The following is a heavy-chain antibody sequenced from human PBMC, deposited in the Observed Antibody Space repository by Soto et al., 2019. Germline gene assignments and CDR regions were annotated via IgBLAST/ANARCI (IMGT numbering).Heavy chain of an antibody. CDR3: ARDKYCSGGSCYGGYYYGMDV. V-gene: IGHV1-69*01. Sequence: QVQLVQSGAEVKKPGSSVKVSCKASGGTFSSYAISWVRQAPGQGLEWMGGIIPIFGTANYAQKFQGRVTITADESTNKAYMELSSLRSEDTAVYYCARDKYCSGGSCYGGYYYGMDVWGQGTTVTVSS. D-gene: IGHD2-15*01. CDR2: IIPIFGTA. J-gene: IGHJ6*02. CDR1: GGTFSSYA.